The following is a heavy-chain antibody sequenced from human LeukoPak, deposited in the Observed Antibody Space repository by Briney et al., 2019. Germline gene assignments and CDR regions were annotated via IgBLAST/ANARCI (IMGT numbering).Heavy chain of an antibody. V-gene: IGHV3-64*01. D-gene: IGHD2-21*02. J-gene: IGHJ4*02. CDR2: ISSNGGST. CDR1: GFTFSSYA. CDR3: ARARSPAYCGGDCYSYFDY. Sequence: GRSLRLSCAASGFTFSSYAMHWVRQAPGKGLEYVSAISSNGGSTYYANSVKGRFTISRDNSKNTLYLQMGSLRAEDMAVYYCARARSPAYCGGDCYSYFDYWGQGTLVTVSS.